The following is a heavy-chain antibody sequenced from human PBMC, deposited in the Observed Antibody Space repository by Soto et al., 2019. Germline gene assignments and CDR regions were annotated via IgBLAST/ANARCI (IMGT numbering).Heavy chain of an antibody. Sequence: QVQLVESVGGVVQPGRSLRLSCAASGFTFSSYAMHWVRQAPGKGLVWVAVISYDGSNKYYTDSVKGRFTISRDNSKNTLYMQMNSLRAEDTAVYYCARPMWRDDYNWGYFDLWGRGTLVTVSS. CDR3: ARPMWRDDYNWGYFDL. V-gene: IGHV3-30-3*01. D-gene: IGHD4-4*01. CDR2: ISYDGSNK. CDR1: GFTFSSYA. J-gene: IGHJ2*01.